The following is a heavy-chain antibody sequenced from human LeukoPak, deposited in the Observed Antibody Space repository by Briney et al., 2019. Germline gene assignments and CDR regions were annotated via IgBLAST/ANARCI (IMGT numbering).Heavy chain of an antibody. CDR3: ARFAVTPGAFDI. D-gene: IGHD4-23*01. CDR1: GGSFSGYY. V-gene: IGHV4-34*01. J-gene: IGHJ3*02. CDR2: IDHSGST. Sequence: SETLSLTCAVYGGSFSGYYWSWIRQPPGKGLEWIGEIDHSGSTNYNPSLKSRVTISVDTSKNQFSLKLSSVTAADTAVYYCARFAVTPGAFDIWGQGTMVTVSP.